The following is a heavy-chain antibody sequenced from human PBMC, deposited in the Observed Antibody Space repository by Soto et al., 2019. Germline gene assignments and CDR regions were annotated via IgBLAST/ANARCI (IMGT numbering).Heavy chain of an antibody. Sequence: QVQLVQSGAEVKKPGASVKVSCKASGYTFTSYDINWVRQATGQGLEWMGWMNPNSGNTGYAQKFQCRVTMTRNTSISTADMELDSLRSKDTAVYYCAAVQKYNSSDPFDYWGQGTLVTVSS. J-gene: IGHJ4*02. D-gene: IGHD6-6*01. CDR2: MNPNSGNT. CDR3: AAVQKYNSSDPFDY. CDR1: GYTFTSYD. V-gene: IGHV1-8*01.